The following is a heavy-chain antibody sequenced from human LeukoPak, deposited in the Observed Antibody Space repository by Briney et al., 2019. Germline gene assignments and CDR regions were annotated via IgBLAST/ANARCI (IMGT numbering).Heavy chain of an antibody. J-gene: IGHJ4*02. V-gene: IGHV3-53*05. CDR2: IYSGGST. CDR3: ARDQGERFFDY. Sequence: PGGSLRLSCAASGFTVSSNYLSWVRQAPGKGLEWVSVIYSGGSTYYADSVKGRFTISRDNSKNTLYLQMNSLRAEDTAVYYCARDQGERFFDYWGQGTLVTVSS. CDR1: GFTVSSNY.